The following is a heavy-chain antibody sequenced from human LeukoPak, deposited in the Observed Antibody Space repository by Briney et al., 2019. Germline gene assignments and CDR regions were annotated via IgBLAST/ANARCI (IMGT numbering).Heavy chain of an antibody. J-gene: IGHJ4*02. V-gene: IGHV3-66*01. Sequence: GGSLRLSCAASGFTCSSKYMTWVRQAPGKGLEWLSVIYSGGDTYYADFVRGRFTISRDNSKNTLFLQMNSLRAEDTAVYYCAKDPYYYDSSGYLGEDYWGQGTRVTVSS. CDR1: GFTCSSKY. CDR3: AKDPYYYDSSGYLGEDY. CDR2: IYSGGDT. D-gene: IGHD3-22*01.